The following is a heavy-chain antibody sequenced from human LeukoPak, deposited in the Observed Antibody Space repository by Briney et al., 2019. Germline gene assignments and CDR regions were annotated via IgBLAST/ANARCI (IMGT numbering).Heavy chain of an antibody. CDR1: GYSINNNYY. Sequence: PSETLSLTCTVSGYSINNNYYWDWVRQPPGQGLEWIASIYHSGKSYYNPALKSRVTISVDTSKNQFSLKLTSVTAADTAVYYCARVSWFPGTSYYYMDVWGKGTTVTVSS. J-gene: IGHJ6*03. CDR3: ARVSWFPGTSYYYMDV. V-gene: IGHV4-38-2*02. CDR2: IYHSGKS. D-gene: IGHD1-1*01.